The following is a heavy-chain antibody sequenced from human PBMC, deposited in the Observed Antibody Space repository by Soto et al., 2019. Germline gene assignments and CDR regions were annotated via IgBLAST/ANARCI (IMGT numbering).Heavy chain of an antibody. CDR2: ISAYNGNT. J-gene: IGHJ4*02. Sequence: ASVKVSCKASGYTFTSYGISWVRQAPGQGLEWMGWISAYNGNTNYAQKLQGRVTMTTDTSTSTAYMELRSLRPDDTAVYYCARIPYCSGGSCSYYFDYWGQGTLVTVSS. D-gene: IGHD2-15*01. V-gene: IGHV1-18*01. CDR1: GYTFTSYG. CDR3: ARIPYCSGGSCSYYFDY.